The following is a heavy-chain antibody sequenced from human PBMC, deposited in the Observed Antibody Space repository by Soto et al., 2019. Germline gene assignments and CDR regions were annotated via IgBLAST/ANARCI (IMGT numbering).Heavy chain of an antibody. CDR1: GYTFTGYY. Sequence: ASVKVSCKASGYTFTGYYMHWVRQAPGQGLEWMGWINPNSGGTNYAQKFQGWVTMTRDTSISTAYMELSRLRSDDTAVYYCARGSQSKFLWFGAGNWFDPWGQGTLVTVSS. D-gene: IGHD3-10*01. J-gene: IGHJ5*02. CDR3: ARGSQSKFLWFGAGNWFDP. CDR2: INPNSGGT. V-gene: IGHV1-2*04.